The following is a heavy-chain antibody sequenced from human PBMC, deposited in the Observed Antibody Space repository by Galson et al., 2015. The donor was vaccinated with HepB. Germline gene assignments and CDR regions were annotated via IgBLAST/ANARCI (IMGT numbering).Heavy chain of an antibody. J-gene: IGHJ4*02. V-gene: IGHV3-74*01. CDR1: GLTFSENW. Sequence: SLRLSCAVSGLTFSENWMVWVRQALGKGLVWVTRIKGDGSGVTYADSVKGRFTISRDNAKNTVYLEMNSLRAEDTAVYYCGRDVWGFPDYWGQGTLVTVSS. D-gene: IGHD7-27*01. CDR3: GRDVWGFPDY. CDR2: IKGDGSGV.